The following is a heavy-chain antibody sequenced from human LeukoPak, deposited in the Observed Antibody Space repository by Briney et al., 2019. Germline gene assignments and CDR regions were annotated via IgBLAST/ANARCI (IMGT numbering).Heavy chain of an antibody. Sequence: ASVKVSCKASGYTFTSYGISWVRQAPGQGLEWMGWISAYNGNANYAQKLQGRVTMTTDTSTSTAYMELRSLRSDDTAVYYCARAAITIVGGYMDVWGKGTTVTVSS. CDR3: ARAAITIVGGYMDV. J-gene: IGHJ6*03. V-gene: IGHV1-18*01. D-gene: IGHD3-3*01. CDR2: ISAYNGNA. CDR1: GYTFTSYG.